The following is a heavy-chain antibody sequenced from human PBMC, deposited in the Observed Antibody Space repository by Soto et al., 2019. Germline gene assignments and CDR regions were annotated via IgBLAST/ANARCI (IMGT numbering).Heavy chain of an antibody. J-gene: IGHJ5*02. CDR1: GGSIISGGYS. Sequence: SETLSHTCTFSGGSIISGGYSWSWIRQPPGKGLEWIGYISHSGSTYYNPSLKSRVTISLDRSKNQFSLKLSSVTAADTAVYYCARWFDPWGQGTLVTVSS. CDR3: ARWFDP. V-gene: IGHV4-30-2*01. CDR2: ISHSGST.